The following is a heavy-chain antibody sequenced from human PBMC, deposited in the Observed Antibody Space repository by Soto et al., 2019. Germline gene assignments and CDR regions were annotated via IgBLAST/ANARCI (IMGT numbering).Heavy chain of an antibody. CDR3: ARHPLGYCSGGSCGLYDY. CDR2: INHSGST. CDR1: GGSFSGYY. D-gene: IGHD2-15*01. Sequence: PSETLSLTCVVYGGSFSGYYWTWIRQSPGKGLEWIGEINHSGSTNYKPSLKSRVTISVDTSKNQFSLKLTSVTAADTAVYYCARHPLGYCSGGSCGLYDYWGQGTLVTVSS. J-gene: IGHJ4*02. V-gene: IGHV4-34*01.